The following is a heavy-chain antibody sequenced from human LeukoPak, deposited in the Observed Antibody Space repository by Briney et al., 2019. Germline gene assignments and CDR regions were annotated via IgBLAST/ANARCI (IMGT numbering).Heavy chain of an antibody. Sequence: GRSLRFSCAASGFTFDDYAMHWVRQAPGKGLEWVSGISWNSGSIGYADSVKGRFTISRDNAKNSLYLQMNSLRAEDTALYYCAKDSSNSGSFSDAFDIWGQGTMVTVSS. V-gene: IGHV3-9*01. D-gene: IGHD1-26*01. CDR3: AKDSSNSGSFSDAFDI. CDR1: GFTFDDYA. J-gene: IGHJ3*02. CDR2: ISWNSGSI.